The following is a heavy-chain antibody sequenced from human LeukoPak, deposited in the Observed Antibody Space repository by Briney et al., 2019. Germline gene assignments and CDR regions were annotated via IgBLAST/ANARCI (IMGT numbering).Heavy chain of an antibody. CDR1: GYIFPNYY. CDR3: ARGHYFSDPTSPLHY. J-gene: IGHJ4*02. V-gene: IGHV1-2*02. CDR2: MNPKSGGT. D-gene: IGHD2/OR15-2a*01. Sequence: ASVKVSCKASGYIFPNYYMHWVRQAPGQGLEWMGGMNPKSGGTNYAQKFQGRVTMTRDTSITTAYMEVSSLSSDDTAVYYCARGHYFSDPTSPLHYWGQGTLVTVSS.